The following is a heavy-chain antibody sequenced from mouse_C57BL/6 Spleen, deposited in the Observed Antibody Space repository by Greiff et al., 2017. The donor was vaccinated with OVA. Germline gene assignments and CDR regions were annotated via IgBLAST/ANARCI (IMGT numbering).Heavy chain of an antibody. CDR2: IDPSDSYT. J-gene: IGHJ4*01. CDR1: GYTFTSYW. CDR3: ATYYYGSGAYYAMDY. V-gene: IGHV1-50*01. D-gene: IGHD1-1*01. Sequence: QVQLQQPGAELVKPGASVKLSCKASGYTFTSYWMQWVKQRPGQGLEWIGEIDPSDSYTNYNQKFKGKATLTVDTSSSTAYMQLSSLTSEDSAVYDCATYYYGSGAYYAMDYWGQGTSVTVSS.